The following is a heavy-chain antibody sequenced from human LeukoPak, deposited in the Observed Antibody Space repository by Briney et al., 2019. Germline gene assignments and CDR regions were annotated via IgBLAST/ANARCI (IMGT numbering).Heavy chain of an antibody. CDR1: GFTFSSYA. Sequence: GGSLRLSFAASGFTFSSYAMHWVRQAPGKGLEWVAVISYDGSNKYYADSVKGRFTISRDNSKNTLYLQMNSLRAEDTAVYYCARSLRRHFPWYYGMDVWGQGTTVTVSS. CDR2: ISYDGSNK. CDR3: ARSLRRHFPWYYGMDV. J-gene: IGHJ6*02. V-gene: IGHV3-30-3*01. D-gene: IGHD4-17*01.